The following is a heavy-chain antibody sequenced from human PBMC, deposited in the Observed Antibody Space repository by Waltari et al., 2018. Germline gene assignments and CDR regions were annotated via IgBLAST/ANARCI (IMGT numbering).Heavy chain of an antibody. J-gene: IGHJ3*02. CDR2: IKQDGSEK. V-gene: IGHV3-7*01. Sequence: EVQLVESGGGLVQPGGSLRLSCAASGFTFSSYWMSWVRQAPGKGLEWVANIKQDGSEKSYVDSVKGRFTISRDNAKNSLYLQMNSLRAEDTAVYYCARDGASNAFDIWGQGTMVTVSS. D-gene: IGHD3-16*01. CDR3: ARDGASNAFDI. CDR1: GFTFSSYW.